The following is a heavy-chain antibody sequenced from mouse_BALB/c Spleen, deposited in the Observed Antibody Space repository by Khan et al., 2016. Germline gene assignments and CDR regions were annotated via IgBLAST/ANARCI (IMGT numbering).Heavy chain of an antibody. V-gene: IGHV5-6-3*01. Sequence: EVELVESGGGLVQPGGSLKLSCAASGFTLSTYGMFWVRQTPDKKPELVATNNSNGGSTYQPDSVKGRITISRDHAKNHLYLQMSSLKSEDTAMYYCAREDDRYYFDYWGQGTTLTVSS. CDR1: GFTLSTYG. J-gene: IGHJ2*01. CDR3: AREDDRYYFDY. CDR2: NNSNGGST. D-gene: IGHD2-14*01.